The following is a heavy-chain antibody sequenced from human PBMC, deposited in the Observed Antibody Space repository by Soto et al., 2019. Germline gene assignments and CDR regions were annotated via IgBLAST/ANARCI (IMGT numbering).Heavy chain of an antibody. J-gene: IGHJ6*02. V-gene: IGHV1-46*01. CDR3: ARDREVDYYYYGMDV. CDR1: GYTFTSYY. CDR2: INPSGGST. D-gene: IGHD5-12*01. Sequence: ASVKVSCKASGYTFTSYYMHWVRQAPGQGLEWMGIINPSGGSTSYAQKFQGRVTMTRDTSTSTVYMELSSLRSEDTAVYYCARDREVDYYYYGMDVWGQGTTVTVSS.